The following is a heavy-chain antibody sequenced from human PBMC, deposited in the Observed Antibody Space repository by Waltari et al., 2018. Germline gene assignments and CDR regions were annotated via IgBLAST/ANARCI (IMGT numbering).Heavy chain of an antibody. CDR3: ARGGLYGQQLLESAFEI. CDR2: IIPMFETA. Sequence: QVQLVQSGAEVKKPGSSVKVSCKASGGSFSTYAITWVRQAPGQGLEWMGGIIPMFETANYAQKFQERVTITTDGSMTTAYMELSRLTSEDTAVYYCARGGLYGQQLLESAFEIWGQGTKVTVAS. D-gene: IGHD6-13*01. CDR1: GGSFSTYA. J-gene: IGHJ3*02. V-gene: IGHV1-69*05.